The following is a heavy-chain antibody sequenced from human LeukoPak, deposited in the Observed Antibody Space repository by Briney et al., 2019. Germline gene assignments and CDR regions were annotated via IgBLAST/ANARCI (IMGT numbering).Heavy chain of an antibody. J-gene: IGHJ3*02. D-gene: IGHD1-26*01. CDR2: ISYDGSNK. CDR3: ARGASGTLYDAFDI. CDR1: GFTFSTYA. V-gene: IGHV3-30-3*01. Sequence: GGSLRLSCAASGFTFSTYAMHWVRQAPGTGLEWVAVISYDGSNKYYADSVKGRFTISRDNSRNTLYLQMNSLRAEDTAVYYCARGASGTLYDAFDIWGQGTMDTVSS.